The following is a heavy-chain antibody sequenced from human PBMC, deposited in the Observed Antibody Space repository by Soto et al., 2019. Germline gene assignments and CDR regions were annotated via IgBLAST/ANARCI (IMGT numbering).Heavy chain of an antibody. J-gene: IGHJ4*02. Sequence: PWGSRRLSCAGSGFRFNMYWMHWVRQAPGKGPVWVARIYNDGTYADYADSVKGRFTISRDNAKDTLYLQMNDLRAEDSALYHCTRGPRATSAGTSAHWGQGTLVTVSS. D-gene: IGHD6-13*01. CDR3: TRGPRATSAGTSAH. CDR2: IYNDGTYA. V-gene: IGHV3-74*01. CDR1: GFRFNMYW.